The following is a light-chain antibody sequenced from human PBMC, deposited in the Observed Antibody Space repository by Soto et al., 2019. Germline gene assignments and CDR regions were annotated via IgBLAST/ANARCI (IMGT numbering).Light chain of an antibody. Sequence: QSVLTQPASVSGSPGQSITISCTGTSRDVGAYDYVSWYLQYPDKAPQLLIYYVDHRPSGVSSRFSGSKSGNTDSLTISGLQAEDEGAYYCCSYADGSIYFFGTETKLTVL. V-gene: IGLV2-14*03. CDR3: CSYADGSIYF. CDR1: SRDVGAYDY. CDR2: YVD. J-gene: IGLJ1*01.